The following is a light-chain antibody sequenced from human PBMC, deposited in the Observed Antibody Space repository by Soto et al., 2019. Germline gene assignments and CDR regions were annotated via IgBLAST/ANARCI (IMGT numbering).Light chain of an antibody. Sequence: EIVMTQSPATLSVSPGERATLSCSASQSVSSNLAWYQQKPGQAPRLLIYGASTRATGIPARFSGSVSGTEFTLTISSLQSEYFAVYYCQQYNNWSPITFGGGTKVDIK. CDR3: QQYNNWSPIT. CDR1: QSVSSN. J-gene: IGKJ4*01. V-gene: IGKV3-15*01. CDR2: GAS.